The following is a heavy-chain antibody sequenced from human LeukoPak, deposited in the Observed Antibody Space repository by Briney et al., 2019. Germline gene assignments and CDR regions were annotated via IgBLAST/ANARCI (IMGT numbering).Heavy chain of an antibody. Sequence: GGSLRLSCAASGFTFSSYAMHWVRQAPGKGLEWVAVFWSNGYSTYYRDSVKGRFTVSRDNPKSTLYLQMNSLRVEDTAIYYCARDDDTNSRYSRFHYWGQGTLVTVAS. J-gene: IGHJ4*02. D-gene: IGHD3-22*01. CDR2: FWSNGYST. CDR3: ARDDDTNSRYSRFHY. V-gene: IGHV3-30-3*01. CDR1: GFTFSSYA.